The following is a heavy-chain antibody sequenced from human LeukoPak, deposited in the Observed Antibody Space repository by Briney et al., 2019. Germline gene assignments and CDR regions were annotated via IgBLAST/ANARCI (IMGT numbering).Heavy chain of an antibody. CDR2: ISAYNGNT. CDR3: ARGSRYCSSTSCLWAPADY. CDR1: GYTFTSYG. J-gene: IGHJ4*02. Sequence: GASVKVSCKASGYTFTSYGISWVRQAPGQGLEWMGWISAYNGNTNYAQKLQGRVTMTTDTSTSTAYMELRSLRAEDTAVYYCARGSRYCSSTSCLWAPADYWGQGTLVTVSS. D-gene: IGHD2-2*01. V-gene: IGHV1-18*01.